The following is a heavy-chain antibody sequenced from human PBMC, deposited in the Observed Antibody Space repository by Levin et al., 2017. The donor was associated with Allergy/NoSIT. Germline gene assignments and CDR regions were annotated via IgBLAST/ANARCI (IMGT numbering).Heavy chain of an antibody. V-gene: IGHV5-51*01. CDR2: IYPGDSDT. CDR1: GYSFTNYW. Sequence: TGESLKISCKDSGYSFTNYWIGWVRQMPGKGLEWMGIIYPGDSDTRYSPSFQGQVTISADKSISTAYLQWSSLKASDTAMYYCARLYYGSGSYYSAPDYWGQGTLVTVSS. CDR3: ARLYYGSGSYYSAPDY. J-gene: IGHJ4*02. D-gene: IGHD3-10*01.